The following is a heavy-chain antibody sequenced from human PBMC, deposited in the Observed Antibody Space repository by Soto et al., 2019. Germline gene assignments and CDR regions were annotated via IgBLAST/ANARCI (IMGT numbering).Heavy chain of an antibody. CDR1: GFTFSTYD. CDR3: ARDYFAY. J-gene: IGHJ4*02. Sequence: EVQLVESGGGLVKPGGSLRLSCAVSGFTFSTYDMNWVRQAPGKGLEWVASISRTGDYIYYAESVKGRFTISRDDADYSLHLQMSSLRVEDTAVYYCARDYFAYWGQGTLVTVSP. V-gene: IGHV3-21*01. CDR2: ISRTGDYI.